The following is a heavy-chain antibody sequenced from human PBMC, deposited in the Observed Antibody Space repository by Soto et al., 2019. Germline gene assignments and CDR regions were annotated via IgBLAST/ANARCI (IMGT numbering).Heavy chain of an antibody. CDR3: AHRRVVPAKGINWFDN. V-gene: IGHV2-5*02. CDR1: GFSLSTSGVG. D-gene: IGHD2-15*01. J-gene: IGHJ5*01. Sequence: QITLKESGPTLVKPTQTLTLTCTFSGFSLSTSGVGVGWIRQHPGKALEWLAFIYWDDDQRYSPSLQSRLTITKDTSKNQVVLTMTILDPVDTATYYCAHRRVVPAKGINWFDNWGQGTLVIVSS. CDR2: IYWDDDQ.